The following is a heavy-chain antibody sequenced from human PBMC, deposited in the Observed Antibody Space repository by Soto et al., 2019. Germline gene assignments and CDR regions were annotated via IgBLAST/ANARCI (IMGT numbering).Heavy chain of an antibody. CDR2: ISYDGSGK. D-gene: IGHD6-13*01. CDR1: GFTFSSYA. V-gene: IGHV3-30-3*01. J-gene: IGHJ4*02. Sequence: QVQLVESGGGMLQPGRSLRLSCAASGFTFSSYAMHWVRQAPGKGLEWVAVISYDGSGKYYADSVKGRFTISRDNSKNTLYLQMNTLRAEDTAVYYCARDFSSLVEMALSDYWGQGTLVTVSS. CDR3: ARDFSSLVEMALSDY.